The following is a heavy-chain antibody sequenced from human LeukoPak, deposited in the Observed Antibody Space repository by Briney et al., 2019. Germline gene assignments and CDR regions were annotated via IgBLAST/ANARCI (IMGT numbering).Heavy chain of an antibody. J-gene: IGHJ4*02. CDR2: MWYDGSRE. V-gene: IGHV3-33*01. CDR1: GFILSTQG. D-gene: IGHD1-26*01. Sequence: GGSLRLSCAASGFILSTQGMHWVRQAPGKGLEWVAGMWYDGSREDYADSVKGRFTISRDMSKNTLNLQMNSLRVEDTAMFYCARDLSFGSLDFRGQGTLVTVSS. CDR3: ARDLSFGSLDF.